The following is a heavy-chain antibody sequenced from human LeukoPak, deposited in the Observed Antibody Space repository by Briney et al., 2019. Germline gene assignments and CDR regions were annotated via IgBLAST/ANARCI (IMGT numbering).Heavy chain of an antibody. CDR1: GYTFTSYG. V-gene: IGHV1-18*01. J-gene: IGHJ6*02. D-gene: IGHD6-19*01. Sequence: ASVKVSCTASGYTFTSYGISWVRQAPGQGLEWMGWISAYNGNTNYAQKLQGRVTMTTDTSTSTAYMELRSLRSDDTAVYYCARDLSLAVAGTLGVWGQGTTVTVSS. CDR2: ISAYNGNT. CDR3: ARDLSLAVAGTLGV.